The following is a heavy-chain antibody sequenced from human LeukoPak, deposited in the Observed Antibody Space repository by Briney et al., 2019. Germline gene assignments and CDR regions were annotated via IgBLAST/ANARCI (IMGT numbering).Heavy chain of an antibody. J-gene: IGHJ4*02. CDR1: GFTFSSYG. Sequence: GRSLRLSCAAPGFTFSSYGMHWVRQAPGKGLEWVAVISYDGSNKYYADSVKGRFTISRDNSKNTLYLQMNSLRAEDTAVYYCAKGEGGRGYSGYYFDYWGQGTLVTVSS. CDR2: ISYDGSNK. CDR3: AKGEGGRGYSGYYFDY. V-gene: IGHV3-30*18. D-gene: IGHD5-12*01.